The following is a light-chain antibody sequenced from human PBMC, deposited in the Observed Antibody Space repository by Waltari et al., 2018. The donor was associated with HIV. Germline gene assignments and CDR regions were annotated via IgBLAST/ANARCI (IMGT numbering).Light chain of an antibody. V-gene: IGLV2-14*03. J-gene: IGLJ2*01. Sequence: QSALTQPASVSGTPGESISILCAGSTSDIGARRYVSWYQQSPGRAPKLIIYDVTRRPPGVSDRFSGSKSANTASLTISDLQPEDEADYYCSSFTTTGYSIFGGGTRLTVL. CDR2: DVT. CDR1: TSDIGARRY. CDR3: SSFTTTGYSI.